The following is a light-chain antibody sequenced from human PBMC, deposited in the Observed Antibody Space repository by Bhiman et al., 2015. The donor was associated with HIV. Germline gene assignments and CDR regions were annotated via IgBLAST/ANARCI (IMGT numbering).Light chain of an antibody. Sequence: QSALTQPRSVSGSPGQSVTISCTGTSSDVGGYNYVSWYQQHPGKAPKLMIYDVSKRPSGVPDRFSGSKSGNTASLTISGLQAEDEADYYCSSYTTSRTYVFGTGTMVTVL. V-gene: IGLV2-11*01. CDR2: DVS. CDR1: SSDVGGYNY. CDR3: SSYTTSRTYV. J-gene: IGLJ1*01.